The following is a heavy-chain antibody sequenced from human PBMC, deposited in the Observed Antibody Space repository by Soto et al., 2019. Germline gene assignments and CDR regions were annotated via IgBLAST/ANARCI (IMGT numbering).Heavy chain of an antibody. J-gene: IGHJ3*02. D-gene: IGHD2-21*01. Sequence: QLQLQESGPGLVKPSETLSLTCTVSGGSISSTNYYWGWIRQPPGKGLEWIGSIYYTGSTYYNPSVKSRVTISIDTSKKHFSLKLSSVTAADTAVYFCARVQAITGPPEDAFDIWAQGTMVTVSS. V-gene: IGHV4-39*02. CDR3: ARVQAITGPPEDAFDI. CDR1: GGSISSTNYY. CDR2: IYYTGST.